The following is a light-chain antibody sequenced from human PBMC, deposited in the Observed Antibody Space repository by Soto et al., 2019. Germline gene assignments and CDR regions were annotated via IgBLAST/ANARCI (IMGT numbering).Light chain of an antibody. CDR2: GNN. CDR1: SSNIGSNY. J-gene: IGLJ3*02. V-gene: IGLV1-47*02. Sequence: QAVVTQPPSASGTPGQRVTISCSGSSSNIGSNYVFWYQQLPGTAPKLLIYGNNQRPSGVPDRFSGSKSGTSASLAFSGLRSEDEAVYYCAAWDDSLSGWVFGGGTKLTVL. CDR3: AAWDDSLSGWV.